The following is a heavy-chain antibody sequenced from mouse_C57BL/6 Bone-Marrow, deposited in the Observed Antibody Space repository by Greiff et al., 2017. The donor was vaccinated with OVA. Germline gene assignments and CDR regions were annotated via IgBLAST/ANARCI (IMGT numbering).Heavy chain of an antibody. D-gene: IGHD3-2*02. CDR2: ISSGGSYT. V-gene: IGHV5-6*01. CDR3: ARQLRLTYYAMDY. CDR1: GFTFSSYG. J-gene: IGHJ4*01. Sequence: EVKLMDSGGDLVKPGGSLKLSCAASGFTFSSYGMSWVRQTPDKRLEWVATISSGGSYTYYPDSVKGRFTISRDNAKNTLYLQMSSLKSEDTAMYYCARQLRLTYYAMDYWGQGTSVTVSS.